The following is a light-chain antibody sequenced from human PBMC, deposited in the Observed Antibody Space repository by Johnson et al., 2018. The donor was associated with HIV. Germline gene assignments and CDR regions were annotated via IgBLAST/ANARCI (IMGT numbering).Light chain of an antibody. Sequence: QSMLTQPPSVSAAPGQKVTISCSGSSSNIGNNDVSWYQQLPGTAPKLLIYDNNKRPSGIPDRFSGSKSGTSATLGITGLQTGDEADYYCGTWDSSLSFYVFGTGTKVTVL. J-gene: IGLJ1*01. CDR1: SSNIGNND. CDR2: DNN. V-gene: IGLV1-51*01. CDR3: GTWDSSLSFYV.